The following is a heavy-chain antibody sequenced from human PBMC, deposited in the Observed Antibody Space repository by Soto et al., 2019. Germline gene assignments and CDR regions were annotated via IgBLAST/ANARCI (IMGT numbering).Heavy chain of an antibody. CDR2: ISTLNTYI. CDR1: GFLFSEKS. V-gene: IGHV3-21*01. CDR3: ARGGFTMTTGVNPAEFDY. D-gene: IGHD3-10*01. J-gene: IGHJ4*02. Sequence: GSLRLSCVGSGFLFSEKSMNWVRQAPGKGLEWVSSISTLNTYIYYADSVRGRFTISRDNAHSSLFLQMNSLRDEDTAVYYCARGGFTMTTGVNPAEFDYWGQGALVTVSS.